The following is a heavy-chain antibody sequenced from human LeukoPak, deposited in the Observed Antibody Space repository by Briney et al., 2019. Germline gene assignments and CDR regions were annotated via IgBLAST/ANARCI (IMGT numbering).Heavy chain of an antibody. Sequence: SETLSLTCAVSGHSIGFGYYWSWIRQPPGKGLEWIGYIYYSGSTNYNPSLKSRVTISVDTSKNQFSLKLSSVTAADTAVYYCARATAPHYDFWSGYSLYYFDYWGQGTLVTVSS. J-gene: IGHJ4*02. D-gene: IGHD3-3*01. CDR1: GHSIGFGYY. CDR2: IYYSGST. V-gene: IGHV4-59*01. CDR3: ARATAPHYDFWSGYSLYYFDY.